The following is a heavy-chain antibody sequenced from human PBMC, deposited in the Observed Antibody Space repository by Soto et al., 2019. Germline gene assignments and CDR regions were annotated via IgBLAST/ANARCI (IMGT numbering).Heavy chain of an antibody. Sequence: EVQLLESGGGLVQPGGSLRLSCAASGFTFSSYDMSWVRQAPGKGLEWVSAISGSGGSTYYADSVKGRFTISRDNSKNTLYLQMNSLRAEDTAVYYCAKGILEWLLSSYFDYWGQGTLVTVSS. CDR1: GFTFSSYD. CDR3: AKGILEWLLSSYFDY. J-gene: IGHJ4*02. CDR2: ISGSGGST. D-gene: IGHD3-3*01. V-gene: IGHV3-23*01.